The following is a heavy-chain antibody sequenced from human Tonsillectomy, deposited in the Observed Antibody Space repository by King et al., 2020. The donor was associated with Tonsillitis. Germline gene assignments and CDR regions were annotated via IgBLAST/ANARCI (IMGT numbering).Heavy chain of an antibody. J-gene: IGHJ6*03. V-gene: IGHV3-30*18. D-gene: IGHD4/OR15-4a*01. CDR3: AKPVGDYYYYFYMDV. Sequence: VQLVESGGGVVQPGRSLRLSCAASGFTFSSYGMHWVRQAPGKGLEGVAVISYDGSNKYYADSVKGRFTISRDNSKNTLFLQVNSLRAEDTAVFYCAKPVGDYYYYFYMDVWGKGTTVTVSS. CDR1: GFTFSSYG. CDR2: ISYDGSNK.